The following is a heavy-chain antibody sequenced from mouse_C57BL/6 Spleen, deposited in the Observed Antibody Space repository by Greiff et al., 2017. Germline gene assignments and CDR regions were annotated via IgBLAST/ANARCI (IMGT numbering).Heavy chain of an antibody. CDR2: IDPANGNT. J-gene: IGHJ2*01. V-gene: IGHV14-3*01. CDR1: GFNFKNTY. D-gene: IGHD2-4*01. Sequence: EVQLQQSVAELVRPGASVKLSCTASGFNFKNTYMHWVKQRPEQGLEWIGRIDPANGNTKYAPKFQGKATITAYKSSNTAYLQLSSLTSEDTAIYYCALYDYDGGDYWGQGTTLTVSS. CDR3: ALYDYDGGDY.